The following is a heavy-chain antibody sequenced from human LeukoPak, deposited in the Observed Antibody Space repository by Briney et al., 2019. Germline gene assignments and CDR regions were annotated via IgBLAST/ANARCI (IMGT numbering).Heavy chain of an antibody. V-gene: IGHV3-23*01. CDR3: ARCSEFLRFGP. CDR2: ISGSGGST. CDR1: GSTFSGYA. J-gene: IGHJ5*02. Sequence: GGSLRLSCAASGSTFSGYAMSWVRQAPGKGLEWVSVISGSGGSTYYADSVKGRFTISRDNSKNTLYLQMNSLRAEDTAVYYCARCSEFLRFGPWGQGTLVTVSS. D-gene: IGHD3-3*01.